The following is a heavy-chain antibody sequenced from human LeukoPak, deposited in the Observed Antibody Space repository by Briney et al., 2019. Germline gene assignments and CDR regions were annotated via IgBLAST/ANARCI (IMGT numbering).Heavy chain of an antibody. D-gene: IGHD3-16*02. CDR1: GYTFTSYA. Sequence: ASVKVSCKASGYTFTSYAMHWVRQAPGQRLEWMGWINAGNGNTKYSQKFQGRVTITRDTSASTAYMELSSLRSEDTAVYYCARVYDYVWGSYRYWYYFDYWGQGTLVTVSS. CDR3: ARVYDYVWGSYRYWYYFDY. CDR2: INAGNGNT. V-gene: IGHV1-3*01. J-gene: IGHJ4*02.